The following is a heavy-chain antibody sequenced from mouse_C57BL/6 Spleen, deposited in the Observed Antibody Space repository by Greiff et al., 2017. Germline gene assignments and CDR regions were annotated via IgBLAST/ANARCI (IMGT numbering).Heavy chain of an antibody. CDR1: GYTFTNYW. CDR2: IYPGGGYT. CDR3: ARGWLYGSTSYWYFDV. Sequence: VQLQQSGAELVRPGTSVKMSCKASGYTFTNYWIGWAKQRPGHGLEWIGDIYPGGGYTNYNEKFKGKATLTADKSSSTAYMQFSSLTSEDSAIYYYARGWLYGSTSYWYFDVWGTGTTVTVSS. V-gene: IGHV1-63*01. D-gene: IGHD1-1*01. J-gene: IGHJ1*03.